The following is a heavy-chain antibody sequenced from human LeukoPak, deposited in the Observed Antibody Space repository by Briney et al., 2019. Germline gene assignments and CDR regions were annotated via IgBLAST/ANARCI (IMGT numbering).Heavy chain of an antibody. V-gene: IGHV1-18*01. D-gene: IGHD3-22*01. Sequence: ASVKVSCKASGYTFTSYGISWVRQAPGQGLEWMGWISAYNGNTNYAQKLQGRVTMTTDTSTSTAYMELRSLRSDDTAVYYCALEGVMNYYDSSGYKHYWGQGTLVTVSS. CDR1: GYTFTSYG. CDR3: ALEGVMNYYDSSGYKHY. CDR2: ISAYNGNT. J-gene: IGHJ4*02.